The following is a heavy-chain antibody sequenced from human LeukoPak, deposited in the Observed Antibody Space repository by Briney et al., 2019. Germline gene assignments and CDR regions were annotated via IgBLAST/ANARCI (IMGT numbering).Heavy chain of an antibody. CDR2: IYSGGNT. V-gene: IGHV3-53*01. J-gene: IGHJ3*02. D-gene: IGHD3-16*01. Sequence: GGSLRLSCAASGFTVSTNYMSWVRKPPGKVLEWVSTIYSGGNTYYSDSVKGPFTISRDNAKNSLFLEMSSLRADDTAVYFCARDVEGGTFDIWGQGITVTVSS. CDR3: ARDVEGGTFDI. CDR1: GFTVSTNY.